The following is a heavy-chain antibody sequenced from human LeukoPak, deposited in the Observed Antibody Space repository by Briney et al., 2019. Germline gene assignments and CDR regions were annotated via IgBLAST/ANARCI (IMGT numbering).Heavy chain of an antibody. Sequence: ASVKVSCKASGYTFTSYYMHWVRQAPGQGLEWMGIINPSGGSTSYAQKFQGRVTMTRDMSTSTVYMEPSSLRSEDTAVYYCARGVGGPDYSNYVELFDYWGQGTLVTVSS. CDR1: GYTFTSYY. V-gene: IGHV1-46*01. CDR3: ARGVGGPDYSNYVELFDY. CDR2: INPSGGST. J-gene: IGHJ4*02. D-gene: IGHD4-11*01.